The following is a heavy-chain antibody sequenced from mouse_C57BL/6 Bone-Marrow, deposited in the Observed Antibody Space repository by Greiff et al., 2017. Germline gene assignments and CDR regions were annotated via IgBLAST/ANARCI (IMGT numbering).Heavy chain of an antibody. CDR2: IYPRSGNT. D-gene: IGHD2-12*01. J-gene: IGHJ1*03. CDR1: GYTFTSYG. Sequence: QVQLQQSGAELARPGASVKLSCKASGYTFTSYGISWVKQRTGQGLEWIGEIYPRSGNTYYNEKFKGKATLTADKSSSTAYMGLRSLTSEDSAVYFFARHYRRYFDVWGTGTTVTVSS. V-gene: IGHV1-81*01. CDR3: ARHYRRYFDV.